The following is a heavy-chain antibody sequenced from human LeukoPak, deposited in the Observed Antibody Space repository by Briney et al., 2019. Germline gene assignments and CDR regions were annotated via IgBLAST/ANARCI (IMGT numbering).Heavy chain of an antibody. CDR2: IDHTGST. Sequence: SETLSLTCTVSDDSITIYYWTWIRQPPGKGLEWIGYIDHTGSTNYNPSLKSRVTISIDASRNQFSLKLSSVTAADTAVYYCARSYDSSGYLYYYYMDVWGKGTTVTISS. CDR1: DDSITIYY. D-gene: IGHD3-22*01. CDR3: ARSYDSSGYLYYYYMDV. V-gene: IGHV4-59*12. J-gene: IGHJ6*03.